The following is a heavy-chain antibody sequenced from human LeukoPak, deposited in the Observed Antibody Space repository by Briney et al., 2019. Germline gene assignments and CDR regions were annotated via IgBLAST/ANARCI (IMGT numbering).Heavy chain of an antibody. CDR1: GGSISSGSYY. J-gene: IGHJ5*02. V-gene: IGHV4-61*02. Sequence: SETLSLTCTVSGGSISSGSYYWSWIRQPAGKGLEWIGRIYTSGSTNYNPSLKSRVTISADTSKNQFSLKLSSVTAADTAVYYCVGVYCSSTSCYLDPWGQGTLVTVSS. CDR3: VGVYCSSTSCYLDP. CDR2: IYTSGST. D-gene: IGHD2-2*01.